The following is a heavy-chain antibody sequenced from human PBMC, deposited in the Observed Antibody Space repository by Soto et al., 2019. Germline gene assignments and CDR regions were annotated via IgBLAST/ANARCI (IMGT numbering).Heavy chain of an antibody. J-gene: IGHJ3*02. CDR1: GFTFSNSI. CDR3: ATSTWYAFDI. CDR2: ISGSSDFL. V-gene: IGHV3-21*01. D-gene: IGHD6-13*01. Sequence: PVGSLRLSCAASGFTFSNSIINWVRQAPGQGLEWVSSISGSSDFLYYADSVKGRFTISRDTATNSLYLQMNSLRAEDTAVYYCATSTWYAFDIWGQGTMVTVSS.